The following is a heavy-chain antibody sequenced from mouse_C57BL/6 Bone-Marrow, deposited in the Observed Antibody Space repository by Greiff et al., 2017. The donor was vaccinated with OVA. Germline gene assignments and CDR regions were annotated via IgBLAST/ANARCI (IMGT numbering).Heavy chain of an antibody. CDR3: ARNPHYGSSYHWYFGV. V-gene: IGHV2-2*01. Sequence: QVQLQQSGPGLVQPSQSLSITCTVSGFSLTSYGVHWVRQSPGKGLEWLGVIWSGGSTDYNAAFISRLSISKDNSKSQVFFKMNSLQADDKAIYYCARNPHYGSSYHWYFGVWGTGTTVTVSS. J-gene: IGHJ1*03. CDR1: GFSLTSYG. D-gene: IGHD1-1*01. CDR2: IWSGGST.